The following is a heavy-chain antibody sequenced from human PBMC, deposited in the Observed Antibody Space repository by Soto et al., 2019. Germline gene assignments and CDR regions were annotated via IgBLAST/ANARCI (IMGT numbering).Heavy chain of an antibody. D-gene: IGHD2-2*01. J-gene: IGHJ6*02. V-gene: IGHV1-2*04. CDR3: ARGAEDIVVVPPNYGMGV. Sequence: ASVKVSCKASGYTFTGYYMHWVRQAPGQGLEWMGWINPNSGGTNYAQKFQGWVTMTRDTSISTAYMELSRLRSDDTAVYYCARGAEDIVVVPPNYGMGVWGQGTTVTVSS. CDR1: GYTFTGYY. CDR2: INPNSGGT.